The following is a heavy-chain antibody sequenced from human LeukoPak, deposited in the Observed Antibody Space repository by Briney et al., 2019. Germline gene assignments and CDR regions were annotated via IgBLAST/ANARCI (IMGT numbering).Heavy chain of an antibody. CDR1: GGSISSGGYY. CDR3: ARDGGATGYFDY. J-gene: IGHJ4*02. V-gene: IGHV4-31*03. D-gene: IGHD2-21*01. CDR2: IYYSGST. Sequence: PSETLSLTCTVSGGSISSGGYYWSWIRQHPGKGLEWIGYIYYSGSTYYNPSLKSRVTIPVDTSKNQFSLKLSSVTAADTAVYYCARDGGATGYFDYWGQGTLVTVSS.